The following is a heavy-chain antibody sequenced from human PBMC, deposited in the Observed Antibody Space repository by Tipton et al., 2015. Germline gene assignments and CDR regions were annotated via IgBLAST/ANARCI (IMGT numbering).Heavy chain of an antibody. CDR1: GFRFDNYW. CDR2: ISGNGNRA. CDR3: AMRPGYYFGT. D-gene: IGHD2-15*01. J-gene: IGHJ5*02. V-gene: IGHV3-23*05. Sequence: SLRLSCAASGFRFDNYWMGWVRQAPGRGLEWVSDISGNGNRAVYADSVKGRFTISRDNSKNTLYLQMNGLRAEDTAIYYCAMRPGYYFGTWGQETLVTVSS.